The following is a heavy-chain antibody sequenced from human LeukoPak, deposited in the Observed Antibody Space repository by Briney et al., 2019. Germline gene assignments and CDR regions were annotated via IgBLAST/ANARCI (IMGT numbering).Heavy chain of an antibody. CDR3: ASDPLYYYGSGSPNWFDP. CDR1: GYTFTSYG. Sequence: ASVKVSCKASGYTFTSYGISWVRQAPGQGLEWMGWISAYNGNTNYAQKLQGRVTMTTDTSTSTAYMELRSLRSDDTAVYYCASDPLYYYGSGSPNWFDPWGQGTLVTVSS. D-gene: IGHD3-10*01. CDR2: ISAYNGNT. J-gene: IGHJ5*02. V-gene: IGHV1-18*01.